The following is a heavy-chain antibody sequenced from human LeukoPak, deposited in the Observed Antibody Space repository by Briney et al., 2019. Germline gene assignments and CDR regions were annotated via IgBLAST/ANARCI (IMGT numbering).Heavy chain of an antibody. Sequence: SETLSLTCAVYGGSFSGYYWSWIRQPPGKGLEWIGEINHSGSTNYNPSLKSRVTISVDTSKNQFSLKLSSVTAADTAVYYCARLYGSGRKEPVRYMDVWGKGTTVTVSS. CDR3: ARLYGSGRKEPVRYMDV. J-gene: IGHJ6*03. CDR2: INHSGST. D-gene: IGHD3-10*01. CDR1: GGSFSGYY. V-gene: IGHV4-34*01.